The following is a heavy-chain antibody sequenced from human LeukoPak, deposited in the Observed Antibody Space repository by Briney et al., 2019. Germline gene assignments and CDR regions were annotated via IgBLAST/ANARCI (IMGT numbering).Heavy chain of an antibody. J-gene: IGHJ4*02. CDR2: ISVNGGTT. CDR3: AKLLTTSDY. CDR1: GFTFSSYA. D-gene: IGHD4-11*01. V-gene: IGHV3-23*01. Sequence: GGSLRLSCAASGFTFSSYAMTWVRQAPGKGLEWVSSISVNGGTTYYADSVKGRFTISRDSSKNTLYLQMNSLRAEDTAVYYCAKLLTTSDYWGQGTLVTVSS.